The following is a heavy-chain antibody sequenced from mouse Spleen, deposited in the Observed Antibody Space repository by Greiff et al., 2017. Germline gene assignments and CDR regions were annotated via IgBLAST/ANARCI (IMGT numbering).Heavy chain of an antibody. CDR3: TRGLGRQAMDY. V-gene: IGHV1-5*01. CDR1: GYSFTSYW. J-gene: IGHJ4*01. D-gene: IGHD4-1*01. CDR2: IDPGNSDT. Sequence: VQLQQSGTVLARPGASVKMSCKASGYSFTSYWMHWVKQRPGQGLEWIGAIDPGNSDTSYNQKFKGKAKLTAVTSASTAYMELSSLTNEDSAVYYCTRGLGRQAMDYWGQGTSVTVSS.